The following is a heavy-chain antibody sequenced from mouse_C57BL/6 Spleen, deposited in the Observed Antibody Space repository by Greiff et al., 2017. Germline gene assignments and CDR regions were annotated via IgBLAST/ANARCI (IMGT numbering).Heavy chain of an antibody. CDR2: IYPGDGDT. CDR1: GYAFSSSW. J-gene: IGHJ1*03. CDR3: ARSNWDVRGYFDV. Sequence: QVQLQQSGPELVKPGASVKISCKASGYAFSSSWMNWVKQRTGKGLEWIGRIYPGDGDTNYNGKFKGKATLTADKSSSTAYMQLSSLTSEDSAVYFCARSNWDVRGYFDVWGTGTTVTVSS. V-gene: IGHV1-82*01. D-gene: IGHD4-1*01.